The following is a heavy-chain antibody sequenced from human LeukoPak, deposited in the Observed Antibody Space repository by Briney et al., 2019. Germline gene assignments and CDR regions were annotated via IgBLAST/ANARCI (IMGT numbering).Heavy chain of an antibody. Sequence: GGSLRRSCAASGFTFNNYWMSWVRQAPGKGLEWVASIDQYGRAKYYVDSVRGRFTFSRDNTKNSLHLQMNSLRAEDTAVYYCARAESYGSILDYWGQGTRVIDSS. CDR3: ARAESYGSILDY. D-gene: IGHD3-10*01. CDR1: GFTFNNYW. J-gene: IGHJ4*02. CDR2: IDQYGRAK. V-gene: IGHV3-7*04.